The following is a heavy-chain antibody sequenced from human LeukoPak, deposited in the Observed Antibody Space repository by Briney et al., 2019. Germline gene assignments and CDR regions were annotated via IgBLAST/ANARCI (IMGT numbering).Heavy chain of an antibody. V-gene: IGHV3-53*01. CDR1: GLSVRGSY. J-gene: IGHJ4*02. D-gene: IGHD6-13*01. CDR2: IYSGDRR. Sequence: GGSLRLSCEVSGLSVRGSYMSWVRQAPGKGLEWVSVIYSGDRRYYADSVKGRFTIPRDTSKNTLYLQMNNLRADDTARYYCTRDLTGTTWSENDYWGQGTLVTISS. CDR3: TRDLTGTTWSENDY.